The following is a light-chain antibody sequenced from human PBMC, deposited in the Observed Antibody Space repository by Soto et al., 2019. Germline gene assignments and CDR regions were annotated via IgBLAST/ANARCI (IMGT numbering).Light chain of an antibody. J-gene: IGLJ2*01. Sequence: QSALTQPASVSGSPGQSITISCTGTSSDVGGYNYVAWYQQHPGKAPKLIIYDVSDRPSGISNRFSGSKSGNTASLTISGLQAEDEADYYCSSYTSSSTLYVVFGGGTKPPS. CDR3: SSYTSSSTLYVV. CDR2: DVS. CDR1: SSDVGGYNY. V-gene: IGLV2-14*03.